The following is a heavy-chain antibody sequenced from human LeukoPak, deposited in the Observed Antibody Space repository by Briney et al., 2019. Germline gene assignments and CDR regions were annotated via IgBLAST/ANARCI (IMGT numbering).Heavy chain of an antibody. V-gene: IGHV3-7*01. J-gene: IGHJ4*02. Sequence: GGSLRLSCATSGFTLSSYWMSWVRQAPGKGLEWVANIKQDGSEKYYVDSVKGRFTISRDNAKNSLYLQMNSLRAEDTAVYYCAREVVVTVGFDYWGQGTLVTVSS. CDR3: AREVVVTVGFDY. D-gene: IGHD2-21*02. CDR2: IKQDGSEK. CDR1: GFTLSSYW.